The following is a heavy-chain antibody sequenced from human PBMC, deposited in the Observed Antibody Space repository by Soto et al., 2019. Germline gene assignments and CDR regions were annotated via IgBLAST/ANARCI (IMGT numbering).Heavy chain of an antibody. CDR1: GYTFTNFG. D-gene: IGHD3-9*01. Sequence: ASVKVCCKTSGYTFTNFGLRWVRQAPGQGLEWMGWISAYNGNTNYAQKLQGRVTMTTDTSTSTAYMELRSLRSDDTAVYYCARCGLTYYDILTGLFDPWGQGTLVTVSS. V-gene: IGHV1-18*01. J-gene: IGHJ5*02. CDR3: ARCGLTYYDILTGLFDP. CDR2: ISAYNGNT.